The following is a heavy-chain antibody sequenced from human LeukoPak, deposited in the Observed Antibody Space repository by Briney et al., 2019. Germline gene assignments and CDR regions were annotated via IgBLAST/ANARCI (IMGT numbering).Heavy chain of an antibody. CDR1: GFTFSSYA. CDR2: ISGSGGST. J-gene: IGHJ4*02. Sequence: PGGSLRLSCAASGFTFSSYAMSWVRQAPGKGLEWVSAISGSGGSTYYADSVKGRFTISRDNSKNALYLQMNSLRAEDTAVYYCAMTVYDFWSGLNYWGQGTLVTVSS. V-gene: IGHV3-23*01. D-gene: IGHD3-3*01. CDR3: AMTVYDFWSGLNY.